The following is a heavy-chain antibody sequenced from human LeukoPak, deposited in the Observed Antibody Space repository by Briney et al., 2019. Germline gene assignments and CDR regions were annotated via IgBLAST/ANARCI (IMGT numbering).Heavy chain of an antibody. CDR3: ARDRPVGY. CDR1: GGSISSYY. J-gene: IGHJ4*02. V-gene: IGHV4-59*12. Sequence: PSETLSLTCTVSGGSISSYYWSWIRQPPGKGLERIGYIYYSGSTNYNPSLKSRVTISVDTSKNQFSLKLSSVTAADTAVYYCARDRPVGYWGQGTLVTVSS. CDR2: IYYSGST.